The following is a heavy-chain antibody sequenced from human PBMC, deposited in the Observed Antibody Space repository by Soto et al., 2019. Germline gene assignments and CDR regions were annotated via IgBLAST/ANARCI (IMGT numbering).Heavy chain of an antibody. CDR2: IYYSGST. Sequence: SETLSLTCTVSGGSISSGDYYWSWIRQPPGKGLEWIGYIYYSGSTYYNPSLKSRVTISVDTSKNQFSLKLSSVTAADTAVYYCARDGYCTNGVCYTVFDYWGQGTLVTVSS. CDR3: ARDGYCTNGVCYTVFDY. CDR1: GGSISSGDYY. D-gene: IGHD2-8*01. J-gene: IGHJ4*02. V-gene: IGHV4-30-4*01.